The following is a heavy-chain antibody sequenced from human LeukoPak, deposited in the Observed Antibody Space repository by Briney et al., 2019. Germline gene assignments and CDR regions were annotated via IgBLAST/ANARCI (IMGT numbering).Heavy chain of an antibody. CDR2: ISGSGGTT. V-gene: IGHV3-23*01. J-gene: IGHJ4*02. CDR1: GFTFSSYA. D-gene: IGHD3-22*01. Sequence: GGSLRLSCAASGFTFSSYAMSWVRQAPGEGLEWVSTISGSGGTTYYAASVKGRFTISRDNSKNTLYLQMNSLRAEDTAVYYCAKGYYYDSSGYYRLYFDYWGQGTLVTVSS. CDR3: AKGYYYDSSGYYRLYFDY.